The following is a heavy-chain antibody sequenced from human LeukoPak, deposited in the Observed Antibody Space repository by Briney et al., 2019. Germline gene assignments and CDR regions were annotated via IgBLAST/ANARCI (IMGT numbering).Heavy chain of an antibody. D-gene: IGHD3-10*01. Sequence: SVKVSCKASGGTFSSYAISWVRQAPGQRLEWMGRIIPIFGTANYAQKLQGRVTITADKSTSTAYMELSSLRSEDTAVYYCARLGEGDAFDIWGQGTMVTVSS. CDR2: IIPIFGTA. CDR3: ARLGEGDAFDI. CDR1: GGTFSSYA. V-gene: IGHV1-69*06. J-gene: IGHJ3*02.